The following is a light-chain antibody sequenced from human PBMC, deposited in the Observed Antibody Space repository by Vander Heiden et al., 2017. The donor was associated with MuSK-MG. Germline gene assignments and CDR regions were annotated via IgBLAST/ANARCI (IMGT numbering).Light chain of an antibody. Sequence: EIVLTQSPGTLSLSPGERATLSCRASQSVTSNYLAWYQQKPGQAPRLLIYSASSRATGIPDRFSGSGSGTDFTLTISTLEPEDFAVYYCQQDYNSPKTFGQGTKVEIK. J-gene: IGKJ1*01. V-gene: IGKV3-20*01. CDR2: SAS. CDR3: QQDYNSPKT. CDR1: QSVTSNY.